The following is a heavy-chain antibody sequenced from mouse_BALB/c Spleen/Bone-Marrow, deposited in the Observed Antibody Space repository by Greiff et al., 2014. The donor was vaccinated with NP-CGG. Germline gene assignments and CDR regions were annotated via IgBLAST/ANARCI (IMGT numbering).Heavy chain of an antibody. V-gene: IGHV1-54*01. CDR1: GYAFTNYL. CDR3: ARRITTARAMDY. CDR2: INPGSGGT. D-gene: IGHD1-2*01. Sequence: VQLQQSGAELVRPGTSVKVSCKASGYAFTNYLIEWVKQRPGQGLEWIGVINPGSGGTNYYEKFKGKATLTADKSSSTAYMQLSSLTSDDSAVYFCARRITTARAMDYWGQGTSVTVSS. J-gene: IGHJ4*01.